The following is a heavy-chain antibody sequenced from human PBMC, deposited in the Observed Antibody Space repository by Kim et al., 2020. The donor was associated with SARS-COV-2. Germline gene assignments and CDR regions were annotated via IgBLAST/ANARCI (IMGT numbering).Heavy chain of an antibody. CDR3: ARNSVDDAFDI. CDR2: INPSGGST. J-gene: IGHJ3*02. CDR1: GYTFTSYY. D-gene: IGHD2-15*01. V-gene: IGHV1-46*01. Sequence: ASVKVSCKASGYTFTSYYMHWVRQAPGQGLERMGIINPSGGSTSYAQKFQGRVTMTRDTSTSTVYMELSSLRSEDTAVYYCARNSVDDAFDIWGQGTMVTVSS.